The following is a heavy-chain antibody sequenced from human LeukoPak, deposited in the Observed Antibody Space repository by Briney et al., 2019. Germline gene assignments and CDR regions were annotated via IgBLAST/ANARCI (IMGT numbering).Heavy chain of an antibody. CDR2: ISYDGSNK. D-gene: IGHD5-12*01. Sequence: PGGSLRLSCTASGFTFSSYAMHWVRQAPGKGLEWVAVISYDGSNKYYADSVKGRFTISRDNSKNTLYLQMNSLRAEDTAVYYCARDRLGLRGGYYYYGMDVWGQGTTVTVSS. J-gene: IGHJ6*02. V-gene: IGHV3-30*07. CDR1: GFTFSSYA. CDR3: ARDRLGLRGGYYYYGMDV.